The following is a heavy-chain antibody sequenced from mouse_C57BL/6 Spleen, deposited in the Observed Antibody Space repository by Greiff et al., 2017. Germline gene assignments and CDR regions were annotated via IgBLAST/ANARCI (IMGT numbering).Heavy chain of an antibody. CDR3: ARWPDDGYYPYYAMDY. D-gene: IGHD2-3*01. J-gene: IGHJ4*01. CDR1: GYTFTDYN. V-gene: IGHV1-22*01. Sequence: EVQLQQSGPELVKPGASVKMSCKASGYTFTDYNMHWVKQSHGKSLEWIGYINPNNGGTSYNQKFKGKATLTVNKSSSTAYMELRSLTSEDSAVYYCARWPDDGYYPYYAMDYWGQGTSVTVSS. CDR2: INPNNGGT.